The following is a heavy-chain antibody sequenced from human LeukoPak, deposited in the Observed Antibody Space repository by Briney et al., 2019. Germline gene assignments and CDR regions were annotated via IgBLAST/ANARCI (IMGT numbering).Heavy chain of an antibody. D-gene: IGHD6-19*01. CDR2: IYYSGST. J-gene: IGHJ4*02. Sequence: SETLSLTCTVSGGSISSSSYYWGWIRQPPGKGLEWIGSIYYSGSTNYNPSLKSRVTISVDTSKNQFSLKLSSVTAADTAVYYCARRLGSSGWYFDYWGQGTLVTVSS. CDR1: GGSISSSSYY. CDR3: ARRLGSSGWYFDY. V-gene: IGHV4-39*07.